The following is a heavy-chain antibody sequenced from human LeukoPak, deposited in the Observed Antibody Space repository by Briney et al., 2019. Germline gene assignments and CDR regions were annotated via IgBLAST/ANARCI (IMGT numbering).Heavy chain of an antibody. CDR2: IYYSGST. D-gene: IGHD3-22*01. CDR3: ARERGYYDSSGYYYAYYFDY. CDR1: GGSISSSSYY. J-gene: IGHJ4*02. V-gene: IGHV4-39*07. Sequence: SETLSLTCTVSGGSISSSSYYWGWIRQPPGKGLEWIGSIYYSGSTYYNPSLKSRVTISVDMSKNQFSLKLSSVTAADTAVYYCARERGYYDSSGYYYAYYFDYWGQGTLVTVSS.